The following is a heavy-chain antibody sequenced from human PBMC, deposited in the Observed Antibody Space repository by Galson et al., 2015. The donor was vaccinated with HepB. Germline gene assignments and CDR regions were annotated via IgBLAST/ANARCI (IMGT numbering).Heavy chain of an antibody. CDR1: RFTFSSYW. V-gene: IGHV3-7*01. Sequence: SLRLSCAASRFTFSSYWMSWVRQAPGKGLEWVANIKQDGSEKYYVDSVKGRFTISRDNAKNSLYLQMNSLRAEDTAVHYCAREGAVVPAAINYYYYGMDVWGQGTTVTVSS. J-gene: IGHJ6*02. CDR3: AREGAVVPAAINYYYYGMDV. D-gene: IGHD2-2*01. CDR2: IKQDGSEK.